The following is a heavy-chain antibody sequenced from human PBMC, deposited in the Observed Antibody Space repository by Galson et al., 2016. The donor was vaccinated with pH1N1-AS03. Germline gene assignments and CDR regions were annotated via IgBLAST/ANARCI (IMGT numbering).Heavy chain of an antibody. CDR3: ARDLSLYSSWGRNPGAMDV. V-gene: IGHV1-46*01. CDR2: INPSDGKP. Sequence: SVKVSCKASGYTFTAHYIHWVRQAPGQGLEWMGMINPSDGKPNYAQSFQGRVTVTRDTSTSTVYMQLSSLRSEDTAVYYCARDLSLYSSWGRNPGAMDVWGQGNPVTVSS. CDR1: GYTFTAHY. J-gene: IGHJ6*02. D-gene: IGHD3-16*01.